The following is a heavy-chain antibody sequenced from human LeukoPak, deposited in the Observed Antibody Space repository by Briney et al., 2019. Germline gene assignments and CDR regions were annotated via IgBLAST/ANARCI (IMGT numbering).Heavy chain of an antibody. CDR3: AGAYYYDSSGYSFDY. CDR1: GFTVSSNY. D-gene: IGHD3-22*01. CDR2: IYSGGST. J-gene: IGHJ4*02. Sequence: GGSLRLSCAASGFTVSSNYMSWVRQAPGNGLEWVSVIYSGGSTYYADSVKGRFTISRHNSKNTLYLQMNSLRAEDTAVYYCAGAYYYDSSGYSFDYWGQGTLVTVSS. V-gene: IGHV3-53*04.